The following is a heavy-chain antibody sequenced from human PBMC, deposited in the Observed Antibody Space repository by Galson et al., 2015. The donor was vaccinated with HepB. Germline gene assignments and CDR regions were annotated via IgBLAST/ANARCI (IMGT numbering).Heavy chain of an antibody. CDR1: GYTFTSYG. J-gene: IGHJ4*02. D-gene: IGHD3-22*01. CDR3: ARYYYDSSGYYPNFDY. V-gene: IGHV1-18*04. Sequence: SVKVSCKASGYTFTSYGISWVRQAPGQGLEWMGWISAYNGNTNYAQKLQGRVTMTTDTSTSTAYMELRSLRSDDTAVYYCARYYYDSSGYYPNFDYWGQGTLVTVSS. CDR2: ISAYNGNT.